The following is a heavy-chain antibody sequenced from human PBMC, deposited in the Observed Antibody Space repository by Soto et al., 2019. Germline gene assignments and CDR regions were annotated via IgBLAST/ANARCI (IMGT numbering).Heavy chain of an antibody. J-gene: IGHJ6*02. CDR3: ARAWKQPWGGMDV. CDR2: IYYSGST. V-gene: IGHV4-61*01. D-gene: IGHD6-13*01. CDR1: GDSVSSNSYY. Sequence: QVQLQESGPRLVKPSKTLSLSCTVSGDSVSSNSYYWSWIRQPPGKGLEYIGYIYYSGSTNYNPSLKSRVTISLDTSKNQFSLRLSSVTAADTAVYYCARAWKQPWGGMDVWGPGTTVTVSS.